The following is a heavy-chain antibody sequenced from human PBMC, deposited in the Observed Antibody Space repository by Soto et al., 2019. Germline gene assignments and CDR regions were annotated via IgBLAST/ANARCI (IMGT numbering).Heavy chain of an antibody. CDR1: AGSISSGGYY. D-gene: IGHD5-12*01. CDR2: IYHSGGN. CDR3: ARDRGGYGVHDY. J-gene: IGHJ4*02. V-gene: IGHV4-31*03. Sequence: QVPLQESGPGLVKPSQTLSLTCSVSAGSISSGGYYWNWIRQPPGKGLEWIGYIYHSGGNYSSPSLRSRVTISVDTSKNQFSLKLSSVTAADTAVYYCARDRGGYGVHDYWGQGTLVTVSS.